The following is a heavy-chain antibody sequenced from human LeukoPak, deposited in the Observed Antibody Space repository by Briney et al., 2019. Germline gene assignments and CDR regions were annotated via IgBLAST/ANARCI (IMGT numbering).Heavy chain of an antibody. CDR3: ARDLEYYYDSSGSGLYYYYYYYMDV. V-gene: IGHV4-39*07. CDR2: IYYSGST. J-gene: IGHJ6*03. D-gene: IGHD3-22*01. CDR1: GGSISSYY. Sequence: SETLSLTCTVSGGSISSYYWGWIRQPPGKGLEWIGSIYYSGSTYYNPSLKSRVTISVDTSKNQFSLKLSSVTAADTAVYYCARDLEYYYDSSGSGLYYYYYYYMDVWGKGTTVTVSS.